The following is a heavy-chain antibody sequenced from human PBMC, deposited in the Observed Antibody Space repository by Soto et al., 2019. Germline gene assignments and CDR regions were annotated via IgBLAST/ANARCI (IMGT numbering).Heavy chain of an antibody. CDR1: GGSISTSRSY. Sequence: SETLSLTCNVSGGSISTSRSYWAWIRQPPGKGLEWLANIFYSGSTNYNPSLKSRVTISVDTSKNQFSLKLSSVTAADTAVYYCARVGETPRLYSTTVAGIDYWGQGTLVTVSS. J-gene: IGHJ4*02. V-gene: IGHV4-39*07. CDR2: IFYSGST. D-gene: IGHD6-19*01. CDR3: ARVGETPRLYSTTVAGIDY.